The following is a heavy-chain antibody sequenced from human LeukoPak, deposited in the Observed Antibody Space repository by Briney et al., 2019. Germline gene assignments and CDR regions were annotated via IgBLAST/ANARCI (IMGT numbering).Heavy chain of an antibody. D-gene: IGHD3-22*01. V-gene: IGHV1-69*06. CDR1: GGTFSSYA. CDR3: ARDRYYYDSSGYYSSYYYYMDV. Sequence: ASVKVSCKASGGTFSSYAISWVRQAPGQGLEWMGGIIPIFGTANYAQKFQGRVTITADKSTSTAYMELSSLRSEDTAVYYCARDRYYYDSSGYYSSYYYYMDVWGKGTTVTVSS. CDR2: IIPIFGTA. J-gene: IGHJ6*03.